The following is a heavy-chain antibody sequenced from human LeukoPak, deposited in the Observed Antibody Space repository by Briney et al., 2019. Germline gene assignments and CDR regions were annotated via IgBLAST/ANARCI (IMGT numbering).Heavy chain of an antibody. CDR3: ARARTYCSGGSCYAWYFQH. V-gene: IGHV4-39*07. Sequence: KTSETLSLTCTVSGGSISSSSYYWGWIRQPPGKGLEWIGSIYYSGTTYYNPSLKSLFTISVDTSKNQFSLKLSSVTAADTAVYYCARARTYCSGGSCYAWYFQHWGQGTLVTVSS. J-gene: IGHJ1*01. CDR1: GGSISSSSYY. D-gene: IGHD2-15*01. CDR2: IYYSGTT.